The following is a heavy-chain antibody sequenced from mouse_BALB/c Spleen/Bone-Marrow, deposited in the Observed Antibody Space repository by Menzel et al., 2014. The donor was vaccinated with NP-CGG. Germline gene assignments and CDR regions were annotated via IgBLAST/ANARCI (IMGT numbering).Heavy chain of an antibody. V-gene: IGHV3-2*02. CDR3: ARGTLY. CDR2: ISYSGST. Sequence: EVQLQQSGPGLVKPSQSLSLTCTVTGYSITSDYAWNWIRQFPGNKLEWMGYISYSGSTSYNPTLKSRISITRDTSKNRFFLQLNSVTTEDTATYYCARGTLYWGQGTTLTVSS. CDR1: GYSITSDYA. J-gene: IGHJ2*01.